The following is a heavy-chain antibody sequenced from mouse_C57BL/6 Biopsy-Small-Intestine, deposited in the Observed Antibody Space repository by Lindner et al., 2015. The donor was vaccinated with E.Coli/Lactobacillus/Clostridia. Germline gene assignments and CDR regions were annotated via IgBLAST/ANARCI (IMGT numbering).Heavy chain of an antibody. CDR1: GYTFTSYV. CDR2: INPNNDGT. V-gene: IGHV1-14*01. CDR3: ARDYYDGSYGAMDS. J-gene: IGHJ4*01. Sequence: QLQESGPELVKPGASVQMSCKASGYTFTSYVIHWEKQKPGQGLEWIGYINPNNDGTKYNEKFKGKATLTSDKSSSTAYMELSSLTSEDSAVYYCARDYYDGSYGAMDSWGQGTSVTVSS. D-gene: IGHD1-1*01.